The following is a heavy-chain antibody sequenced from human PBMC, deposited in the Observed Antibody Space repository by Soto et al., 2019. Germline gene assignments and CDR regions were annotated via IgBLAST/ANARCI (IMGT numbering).Heavy chain of an antibody. CDR2: INPNSGNI. CDR3: ARGRDSGSYYLLDY. D-gene: IGHD3-10*01. V-gene: IGHV1-8*01. CDR1: GDTFTTYD. Sequence: GSSVKVSCKASGDTFTTYDINWVRQATGHGLEWMGWINPNSGNIGYAQRFQGRVTMTRDTAIRTAYMEVSSLRSDDTAVYYCARGRDSGSYYLLDYWGQGNLGTVS. J-gene: IGHJ4*02.